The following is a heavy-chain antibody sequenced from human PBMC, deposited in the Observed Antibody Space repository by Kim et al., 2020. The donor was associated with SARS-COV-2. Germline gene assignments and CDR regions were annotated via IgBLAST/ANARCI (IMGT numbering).Heavy chain of an antibody. D-gene: IGHD3-10*01. J-gene: IGHJ6*02. V-gene: IGHV3-30*02. Sequence: GKGRFTISRDNSKNTLYLQMNSLRAEDTALFYCAKALLRGVNYYYYGMDVWGQGTTVTVSS. CDR3: AKALLRGVNYYYYGMDV.